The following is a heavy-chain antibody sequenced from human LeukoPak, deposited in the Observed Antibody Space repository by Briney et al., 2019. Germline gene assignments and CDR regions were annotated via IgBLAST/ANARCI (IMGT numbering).Heavy chain of an antibody. CDR3: ARSRWFDP. Sequence: SETLSLTCTVSGGSISSYYWSWIRQPPGKGLEWIGEIYHSGSTNYNPSLRSRVTISIDKSKNQFSLKVTSVTAADTAVYYCARSRWFDPWGQGTLVTVSS. CDR2: IYHSGST. J-gene: IGHJ5*02. CDR1: GGSISSYY. V-gene: IGHV4-59*12.